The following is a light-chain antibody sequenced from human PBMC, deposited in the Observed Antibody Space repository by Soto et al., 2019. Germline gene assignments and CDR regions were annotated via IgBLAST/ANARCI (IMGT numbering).Light chain of an antibody. CDR1: SSNIGTNY. V-gene: IGLV1-47*01. CDR3: AVWDDSLSGVV. CDR2: GNN. J-gene: IGLJ3*02. Sequence: QSVLTQPPSASGTPGQTVTISSSGSSSNIGTNYVFWYQQLPGTAPKLLIYGNNQRPSGVPDRFSGSRSGTSASLAISGLRPEYEAEYYCAVWDDSLSGVVFGGGTKLTVL.